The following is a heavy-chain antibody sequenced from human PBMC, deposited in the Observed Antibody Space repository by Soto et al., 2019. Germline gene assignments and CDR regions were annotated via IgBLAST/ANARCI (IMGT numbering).Heavy chain of an antibody. CDR3: ARSCSSTSCYNY. CDR1: GGTFSSYA. Sequence: SVKGSCKASGGTFSSYAISWVRQAPGQGLEWMGGIIPIFGTANYAQKFQGRVTITADESTSTAYMELSSLRSEDTAVYYCARSCSSTSCYNYWTQATLVSISS. D-gene: IGHD2-2*02. J-gene: IGHJ4*02. CDR2: IIPIFGTA. V-gene: IGHV1-69*13.